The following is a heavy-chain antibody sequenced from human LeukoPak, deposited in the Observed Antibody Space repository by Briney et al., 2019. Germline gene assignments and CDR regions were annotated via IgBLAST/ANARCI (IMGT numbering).Heavy chain of an antibody. CDR3: ANIDSGSYYVDY. CDR1: GFTFGSFA. CDR2: ISYDGSNK. D-gene: IGHD1-26*01. V-gene: IGHV3-30*04. Sequence: GGSLRLSCAASGFTFGSFAMHWVRQAPGKGLEWVAVISYDGSNKYYADSVKGRFTISRDNSKNTLYLQMNSLRAEDTAVYYCANIDSGSYYVDYWGQGTLVTVSS. J-gene: IGHJ4*02.